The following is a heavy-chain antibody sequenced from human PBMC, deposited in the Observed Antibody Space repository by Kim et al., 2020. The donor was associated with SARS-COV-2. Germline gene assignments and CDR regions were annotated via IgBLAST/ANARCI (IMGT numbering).Heavy chain of an antibody. CDR2: SDT. V-gene: IGHV5-51*01. CDR3: ARNLVAADY. Sequence: SDTRSGPSFQGQVTISVDKSTSTAYLQWSSLKASDTAMYYCARNLVAADYWGQGTLVTVSS. J-gene: IGHJ4*02. D-gene: IGHD6-25*01.